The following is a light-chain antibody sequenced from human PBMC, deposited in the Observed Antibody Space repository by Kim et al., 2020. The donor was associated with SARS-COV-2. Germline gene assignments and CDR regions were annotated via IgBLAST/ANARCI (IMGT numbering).Light chain of an antibody. J-gene: IGLJ2*01. CDR2: GKS. CDR3: NSRDSSGNHLGVV. CDR1: SLRSYY. V-gene: IGLV3-19*01. Sequence: GQTVRITCQGDSLRSYYASWYQQKPGQAPVLVIYGKSNRPSGIPDRFSGSSSGNTASLTITGAQAEDEADYYCNSRDSSGNHLGVVFGGGTQLTVL.